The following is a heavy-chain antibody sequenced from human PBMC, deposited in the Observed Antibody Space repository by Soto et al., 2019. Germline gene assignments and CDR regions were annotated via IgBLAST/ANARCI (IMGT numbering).Heavy chain of an antibody. CDR1: DGSIVSGGCS. CDR3: ARGARYYDSSGFYYSSGMDV. J-gene: IGHJ6*02. Sequence: SETLSLTCAVADGSIVSGGCSWSWIRQPPGKGLEWIGYIYHSGSTYYNPSLKSRVTISVDRSKNQFSLKLSSVTAADTAVYYGARGARYYDSSGFYYSSGMDVWGQGTTVPVSS. V-gene: IGHV4-30-2*01. CDR2: IYHSGST. D-gene: IGHD3-22*01.